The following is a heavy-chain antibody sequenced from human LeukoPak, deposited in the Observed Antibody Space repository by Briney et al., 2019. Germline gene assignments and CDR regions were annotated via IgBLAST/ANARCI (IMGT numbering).Heavy chain of an antibody. CDR2: IRYDGSNK. Sequence: GGSLTLSCAASGFTFSSYGMHWVRQAPGKGLEWVAFIRYDGSNKYYADSVKSRFTISRDNSKNTLYLQMNSLRAEDTAVYYCAKGVYYDSSGYYQKAYYWGQGTLVTVSS. CDR3: AKGVYYDSSGYYQKAYY. D-gene: IGHD3-22*01. CDR1: GFTFSSYG. J-gene: IGHJ4*02. V-gene: IGHV3-30*02.